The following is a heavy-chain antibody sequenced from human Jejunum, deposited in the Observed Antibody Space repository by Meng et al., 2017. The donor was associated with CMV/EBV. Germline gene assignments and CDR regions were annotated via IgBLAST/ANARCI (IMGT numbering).Heavy chain of an antibody. V-gene: IGHV3-7*01. CDR2: IKQDGSAT. Sequence: SWGVSGFTYSNLWMSWVRQSPGMGLEWVANIKQDGSATYYADSVKGRFTISRDNAKNSLYLQMDNLRADDTAVYYCVREDIVVFDYWGQGTLVTVSS. CDR3: VREDIVVFDY. D-gene: IGHD2-15*01. CDR1: GFTYSNLW. J-gene: IGHJ4*02.